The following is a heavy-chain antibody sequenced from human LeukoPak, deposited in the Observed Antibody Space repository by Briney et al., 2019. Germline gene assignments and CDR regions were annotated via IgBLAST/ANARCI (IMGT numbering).Heavy chain of an antibody. V-gene: IGHV4-34*01. Sequence: SETLSLTCSVYGGSFTAFVWSWIRQPPGKGLEWIGESSHSGSTNYKPSLRGRVTISVDTSKNQFSLRLGYVTAADTAVYCCARLIGLGEVSPYFDYWGQGILVTVSS. D-gene: IGHD3-16*02. CDR2: SSHSGST. J-gene: IGHJ4*02. CDR1: GGSFTAFV. CDR3: ARLIGLGEVSPYFDY.